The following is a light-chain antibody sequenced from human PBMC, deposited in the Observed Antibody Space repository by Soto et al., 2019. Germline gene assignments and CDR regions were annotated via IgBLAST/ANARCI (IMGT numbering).Light chain of an antibody. CDR1: NVGSKS. J-gene: IGLJ2*01. CDR3: QVWDGDSEHVV. Sequence: SYELTQPPSVSVAPGQTATVTCGGNNVGSKSVHWYQQKPGQAPVLVVYDDSDRPSGIPERFSGSNSGNTATLTISRVEAGDEADYYCQVWDGDSEHVVFGGGTKLTVL. V-gene: IGLV3-21*02. CDR2: DDS.